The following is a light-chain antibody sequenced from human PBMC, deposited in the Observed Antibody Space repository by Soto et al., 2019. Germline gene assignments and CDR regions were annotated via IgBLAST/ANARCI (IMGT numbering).Light chain of an antibody. CDR1: QSVSNSH. V-gene: IGKV3-20*01. Sequence: EVELTQSPRTLSLSPGERATLSFRASQSVSNSHLAWYQQKRGQAPRLLIYYTSTRATGIPDRFNGSGSGTDLTLTISRLEPEDFAVYYCQQYCASPWTFGKGTKVDIK. CDR3: QQYCASPWT. CDR2: YTS. J-gene: IGKJ1*01.